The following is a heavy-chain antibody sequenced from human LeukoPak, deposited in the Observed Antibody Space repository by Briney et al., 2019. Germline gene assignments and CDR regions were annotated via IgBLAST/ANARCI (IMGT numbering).Heavy chain of an antibody. D-gene: IGHD3-22*01. CDR1: GGLFSGYY. CDR3: ARWYYYDSSGYYYRYYYYGLDV. CDR2: INHRGST. J-gene: IGHJ6*02. V-gene: IGHV4-34*01. Sequence: SETLSLTCSVYGGLFSGYYWSWIRQPPGKGLEGSGEINHRGSTNYNPSLTSRVSISVDTSKNQFSLKLSSVTAADTAVYYCARWYYYDSSGYYYRYYYYGLDVWGQGTTVTVSS.